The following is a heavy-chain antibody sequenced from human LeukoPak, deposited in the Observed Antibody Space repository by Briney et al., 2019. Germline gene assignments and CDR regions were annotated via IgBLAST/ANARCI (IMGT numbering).Heavy chain of an antibody. Sequence: ASVKVSCKASGYTFINYAVNWVRLAPGQGREWMGCINTNAGNPTYAQGFTGRFVFSFDTSVSTAYLQISSLKAEDTPVYYCARGDWLVDYWGQGTLVTVSS. CDR1: GYTFINYA. CDR2: INTNAGNP. V-gene: IGHV7-4-1*02. D-gene: IGHD6-19*01. CDR3: ARGDWLVDY. J-gene: IGHJ4*02.